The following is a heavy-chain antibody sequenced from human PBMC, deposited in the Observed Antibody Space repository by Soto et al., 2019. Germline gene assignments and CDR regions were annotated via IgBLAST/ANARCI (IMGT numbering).Heavy chain of an antibody. CDR3: AREKQQVDYFFVY. Sequence: QLQLQESGPGLVKPSETLSLTCTVSGGSISSSSYYWGWIRQPPGKGLEWIGSVYFSGSTFYKSSLKSRVTISVDTSKNQFSLKLRSVTAADTAVYYCAREKQQVDYFFVYWGQGTLVTVSS. CDR2: VYFSGST. V-gene: IGHV4-39*01. CDR1: GGSISSSSYY. D-gene: IGHD6-13*01. J-gene: IGHJ4*02.